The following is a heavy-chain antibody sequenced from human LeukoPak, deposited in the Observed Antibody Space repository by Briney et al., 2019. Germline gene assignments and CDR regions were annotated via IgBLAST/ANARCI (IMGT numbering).Heavy chain of an antibody. CDR3: ARDGYGGNSEEMSGWFDP. J-gene: IGHJ5*02. CDR1: GYTFTSYY. D-gene: IGHD4-23*01. CDR2: INPSGGST. Sequence: ASVKVSCKASGYTFTSYYMHWVRQAPGQGLEWMGIINPSGGSTSYAQKFQGRVTMTRDTSTSTVYKELSSLRSEDTAVYYCARDGYGGNSEEMSGWFDPWGQGTLVTVSS. V-gene: IGHV1-46*01.